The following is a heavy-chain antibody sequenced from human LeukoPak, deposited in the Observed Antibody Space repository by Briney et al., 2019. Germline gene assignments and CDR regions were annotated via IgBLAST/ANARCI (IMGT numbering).Heavy chain of an antibody. D-gene: IGHD5-18*01. CDR2: IGGSGGRT. V-gene: IGHV3-23*01. CDR3: AKSFLQLCLVEH. CDR1: GFTFSSYA. Sequence: GGSLRLFCAASGFTFSSYAMNWVRQTPGKGLEWVSGIGGSGGRTYYADSVEGRFTISRDNSKNTLYLQMNSLRAEDTAVYYCAKSFLQLCLVEHWGQGTLVTVPS. J-gene: IGHJ4*02.